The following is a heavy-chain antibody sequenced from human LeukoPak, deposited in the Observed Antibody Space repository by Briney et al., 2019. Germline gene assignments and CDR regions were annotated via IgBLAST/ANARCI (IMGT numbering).Heavy chain of an antibody. CDR3: ATFRGYNYGYNDY. CDR1: GGSISSRNYY. Sequence: KPSETLSLTCTVSGGSISSRNYYWGWIRQPPGKGLEWIGSMYYSGSTYYNPSLRSRVTISVDTSKNQFSLKLTSVTAADTAVYYCATFRGYNYGYNDYWGQGTLVTVSS. J-gene: IGHJ4*02. V-gene: IGHV4-39*01. D-gene: IGHD5-18*01. CDR2: MYYSGST.